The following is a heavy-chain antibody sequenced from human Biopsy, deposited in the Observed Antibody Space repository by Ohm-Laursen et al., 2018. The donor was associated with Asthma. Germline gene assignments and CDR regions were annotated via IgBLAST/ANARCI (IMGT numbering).Heavy chain of an antibody. CDR2: ISSGTTYI. CDR3: ARDSGGDWSCSDRRCDYYYTYAMDV. J-gene: IGHJ6*02. Sequence: GSLRLSCAASGFTFSTYSMSWVRQAPGKGLEWVASISSGTTYIYYADSVKGRFTISRDNGKNSLFLQMSSLRAEDTAVYYCARDSGGDWSCSDRRCDYYYTYAMDVWGQGTTVTVSS. D-gene: IGHD2-15*01. V-gene: IGHV3-21*01. CDR1: GFTFSTYS.